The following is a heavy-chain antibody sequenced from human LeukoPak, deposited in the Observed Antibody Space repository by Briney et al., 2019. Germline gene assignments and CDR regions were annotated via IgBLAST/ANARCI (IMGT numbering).Heavy chain of an antibody. J-gene: IGHJ4*02. Sequence: AGGSLRLSCAASGFTFSSYSMNWVRQAPGKGLEWVASIIQDGSETNYVDSVKGRFTISRDNAKSSVFLQMNSLRVEDTAVYYCARGLYSSSPQYWGQGILVTVSS. CDR2: IIQDGSET. V-gene: IGHV3-7*01. CDR1: GFTFSSYS. CDR3: ARGLYSSSPQY. D-gene: IGHD6-13*01.